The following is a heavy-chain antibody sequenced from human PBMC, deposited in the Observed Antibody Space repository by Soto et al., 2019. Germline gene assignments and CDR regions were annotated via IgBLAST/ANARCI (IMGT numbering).Heavy chain of an antibody. CDR2: ISPGGGTT. CDR1: GYTFTTNF. Sequence: VQLVQSGAEVKKPGASVKISCKASGYTFTTNFIHWIRQAPGQGLEWVGIISPGGGTTVYAQQFQGRVTMKRDTSTGTGYMELRSLRSEDTAVFYRARAHSDSDGFDFWGHGTRVIVSS. V-gene: IGHV1-46*03. D-gene: IGHD2-21*01. CDR3: ARAHSDSDGFDF. J-gene: IGHJ3*01.